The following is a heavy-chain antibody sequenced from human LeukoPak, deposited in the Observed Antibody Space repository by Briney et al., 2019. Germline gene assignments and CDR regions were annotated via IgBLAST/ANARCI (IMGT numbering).Heavy chain of an antibody. Sequence: SVKVSCKASGGTFSSYAISWVRQAPGQGLEWMGGIIPIFGTANYAQKFQGRVTITADKSTSTAYMELSSLRSEDTAVYYCARVGAARPEAGYFDYWGQGTLVTVSS. CDR3: ARVGAARPEAGYFDY. J-gene: IGHJ4*02. CDR1: GGTFSSYA. D-gene: IGHD6-6*01. V-gene: IGHV1-69*06. CDR2: IIPIFGTA.